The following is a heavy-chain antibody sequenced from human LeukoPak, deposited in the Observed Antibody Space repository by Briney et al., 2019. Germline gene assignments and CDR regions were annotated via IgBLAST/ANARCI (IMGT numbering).Heavy chain of an antibody. J-gene: IGHJ5*02. V-gene: IGHV3-23*01. CDR1: GFTFSSYA. CDR2: IRGSGGTT. D-gene: IGHD3-10*01. Sequence: QPGGSLRLSCAASGFTFSSYAMSWVRQAPGKGLEWVSAIRGSGGTTYYADSVKGRFTISRDNSKNTLYLQMNVLRAEDTAVYYCAKDQAYYYGSGSYYSPNWFDPWGQGTRVTVSA. CDR3: AKDQAYYYGSGSYYSPNWFDP.